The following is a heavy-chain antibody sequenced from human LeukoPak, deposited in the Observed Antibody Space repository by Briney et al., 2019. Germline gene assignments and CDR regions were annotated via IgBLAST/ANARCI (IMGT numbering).Heavy chain of an antibody. CDR1: GYSISSGYY. V-gene: IGHV4-38-2*02. CDR2: IYHSGST. D-gene: IGHD6-19*01. CDR3: ASSSGIAVAGFDY. Sequence: SETLSLTCTVSGYSISSGYYWGWIRQPPGKGLEWIGSIYHSGSTYYNPSLKSRVTISVDTSKNQFSLKLSSVTAADTAVYYCASSSGIAVAGFDYWGQEPWSPSPQ. J-gene: IGHJ4*01.